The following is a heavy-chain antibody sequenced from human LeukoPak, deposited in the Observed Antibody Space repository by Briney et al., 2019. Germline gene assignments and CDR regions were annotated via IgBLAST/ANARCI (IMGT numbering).Heavy chain of an antibody. D-gene: IGHD1-26*01. CDR1: GFTFRSFV. CDR2: ISGSGGST. Sequence: GGSLRLSCAASGFTFRSFVMSWVRLAPGKGLEWVSAISGSGGSTYYADSVKGRFTISRDNSKNTLYLQMNSLRAEDTAVYYCAKKRFKGGSYADYWGQGTLVTVSS. CDR3: AKKRFKGGSYADY. J-gene: IGHJ4*02. V-gene: IGHV3-23*01.